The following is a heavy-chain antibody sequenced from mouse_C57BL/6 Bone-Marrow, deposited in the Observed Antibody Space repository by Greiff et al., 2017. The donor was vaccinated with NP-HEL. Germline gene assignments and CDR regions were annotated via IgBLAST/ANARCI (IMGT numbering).Heavy chain of an antibody. J-gene: IGHJ1*03. Sequence: QVHVKQSGPGLVKPSQSLFLTCSITGFPITSGYYWIWIRQSPGKPLEWMGYITHSGETFYNPSLPSPISITRETSKNQFFLQLNSVTTEDTAMYYCAGDYDGYWYFDVWGTGTTVTVSS. CDR3: AGDYDGYWYFDV. CDR2: ITHSGET. D-gene: IGHD2-3*01. CDR1: GFPITSGYY. V-gene: IGHV12-3*01.